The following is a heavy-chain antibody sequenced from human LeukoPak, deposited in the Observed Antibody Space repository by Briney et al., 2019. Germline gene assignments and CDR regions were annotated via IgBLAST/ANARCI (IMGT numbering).Heavy chain of an antibody. CDR1: GFMFSAYG. D-gene: IGHD2-15*01. J-gene: IGHJ4*02. CDR2: ISSDGSSK. CDR3: AKDGDCGGGGCFPNNFNY. V-gene: IGHV3-30*18. Sequence: AGGSLRLSCAASGFMFSAYGMHWVRQAPGKRREWVAVISSDGSSKNYADSVKGRFTMSRDNSKNTLYLQMNSLRIEDTAVYYCAKDGDCGGGGCFPNNFNYWGQGTLVTVSS.